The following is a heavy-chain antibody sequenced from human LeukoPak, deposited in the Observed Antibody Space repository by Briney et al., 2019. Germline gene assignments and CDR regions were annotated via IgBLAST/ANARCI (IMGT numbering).Heavy chain of an antibody. CDR1: GFIFNNYA. CDR3: AKGGPQFFDY. Sequence: PGRSLRLSCAGSGFIFNNYAMHWVRQPPGKGLEWVSGISWNSGSIDYADSVKGRFTISRDNAKNSLYLQMNSLRVEDTAIYYCAKGGPQFFDYWGQGTLVTVSS. CDR2: ISWNSGSI. V-gene: IGHV3-9*01. J-gene: IGHJ4*02. D-gene: IGHD5-24*01.